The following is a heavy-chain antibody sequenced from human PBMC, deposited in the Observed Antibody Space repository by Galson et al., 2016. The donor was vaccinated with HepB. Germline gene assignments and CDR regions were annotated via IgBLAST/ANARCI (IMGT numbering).Heavy chain of an antibody. Sequence: SLRLSCAASGFIFRTYGMHWVRQASGKGLEWVAVIWYDGSRKYYADSVKGRFTISRDNAKNSLYLQMNSLRAEDTAVYYCARGDIVGAIFDYWGQGTLVTVSS. V-gene: IGHV3-33*01. CDR1: GFIFRTYG. J-gene: IGHJ4*02. D-gene: IGHD1-26*01. CDR3: ARGDIVGAIFDY. CDR2: IWYDGSRK.